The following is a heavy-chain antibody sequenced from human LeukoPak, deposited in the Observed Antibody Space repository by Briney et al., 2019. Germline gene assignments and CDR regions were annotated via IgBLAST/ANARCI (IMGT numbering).Heavy chain of an antibody. CDR1: GGTFSSYA. Sequence: SVKVSCKASGGTFSSYAISWVRQAPGQGLEWMGGIIPIFGTANYAQKFQGRVTITTDEPTSTAYMELSSLRSEDTAVYYCARGADFWSGFRPYYYYYMDVWGKGTTVTVSS. J-gene: IGHJ6*03. D-gene: IGHD3-3*01. CDR3: ARGADFWSGFRPYYYYYMDV. CDR2: IIPIFGTA. V-gene: IGHV1-69*05.